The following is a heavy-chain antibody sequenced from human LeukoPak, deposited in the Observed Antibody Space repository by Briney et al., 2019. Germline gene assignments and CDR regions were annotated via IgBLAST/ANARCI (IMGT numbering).Heavy chain of an antibody. Sequence: PSETLSVTRPVCGGSLNLVRHYWGWLRQPPGKGLEWVRSTFYTGNTYYNPSLKSRVTISADTSRNQFSLKVNSVTAADTAIYSCARHFDYWGQGILVTVSS. CDR1: GGSLNLVRHY. J-gene: IGHJ4*02. CDR3: ARHFDY. CDR2: TFYTGNT. V-gene: IGHV4-39*01.